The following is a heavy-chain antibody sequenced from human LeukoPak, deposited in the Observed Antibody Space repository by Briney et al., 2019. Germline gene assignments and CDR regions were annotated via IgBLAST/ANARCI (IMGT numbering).Heavy chain of an antibody. CDR2: INPTSGGT. J-gene: IGHJ4*02. CDR1: GYTFTDYY. Sequence: GASVKVSCKTSGYTFTDYYMHWVRQAPGQGLEWMGFINPTSGGTNYAQKFQGRVTMTRDTSISTAYMELSRLRSDDTAVYYCARGYCSSTSCYSCDYWGQGTLVTVSS. V-gene: IGHV1-2*02. D-gene: IGHD2-2*01. CDR3: ARGYCSSTSCYSCDY.